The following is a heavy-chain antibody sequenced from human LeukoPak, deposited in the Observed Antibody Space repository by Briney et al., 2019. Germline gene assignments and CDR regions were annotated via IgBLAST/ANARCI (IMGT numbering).Heavy chain of an antibody. V-gene: IGHV3-23*01. CDR1: GLTFSSYA. D-gene: IGHD3-10*01. Sequence: RPGGSLRLSCAASGLTFSSYAMSWVRQAPGKGLEWVSAISGSGGSTYYADSVKGRFTISRDNSKNTLYLQMNSLRAEDTAVYYCANHPLLWFGELPGYWGQGTLVTVSS. J-gene: IGHJ4*02. CDR2: ISGSGGST. CDR3: ANHPLLWFGELPGY.